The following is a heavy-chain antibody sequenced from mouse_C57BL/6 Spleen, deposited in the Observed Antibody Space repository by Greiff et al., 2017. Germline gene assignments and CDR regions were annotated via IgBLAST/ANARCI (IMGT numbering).Heavy chain of an antibody. Sequence: VQLQQSGAELVRPGASVTLSCKASGYTFTDYEMHWVKQTPVHGLEWIGAIDPETGGTAYIQKFQGKAILTADKSSSTAYMELRSLTSEDSAVYYCTRIRTDYWGQGTTLTVSS. J-gene: IGHJ2*01. V-gene: IGHV1-15*01. CDR3: TRIRTDY. CDR1: GYTFTDYE. CDR2: IDPETGGT.